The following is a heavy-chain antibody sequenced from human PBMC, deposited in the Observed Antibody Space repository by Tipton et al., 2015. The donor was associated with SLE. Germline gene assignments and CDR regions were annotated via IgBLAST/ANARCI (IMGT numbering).Heavy chain of an antibody. Sequence: GLVKPSETLSLTCSVPRGSVNNYYWSWIRQPPGKGLEWIGYIYHGGSTNYNPSLKSRVTTSEDTSKNQFSLKLSSVTAADTAVDYCAKGWGVYDPSDSWGHGTLFTVSS. CDR3: AKGWGVYDPSDS. V-gene: IGHV4-59*02. CDR2: IYHGGST. J-gene: IGHJ5*01. D-gene: IGHD5/OR15-5a*01. CDR1: RGSVNNYY.